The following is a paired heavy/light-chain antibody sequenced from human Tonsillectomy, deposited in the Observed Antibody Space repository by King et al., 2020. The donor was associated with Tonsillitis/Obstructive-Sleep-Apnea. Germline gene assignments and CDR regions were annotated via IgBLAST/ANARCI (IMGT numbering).Light chain of an antibody. Sequence: QSVLTQPPSASGTPGQRVTISCSGSSSNIGSNTVNWYQRLPGTAPKLLIYSNNQRPSGVPDRFSGSKSGTSASLAISGLQSEDEADYYCAAWDDSLNGVVFGGGTKLTVL. V-gene: IGLV1-44*01. CDR3: AAWDDSLNGVV. J-gene: IGLJ2*01. CDR1: SSNIGSNT. CDR2: SNN.
Heavy chain of an antibody. V-gene: IGHV3-30*04. J-gene: IGHJ5*02. CDR3: ARQSYCGDDCYSHWFDP. Sequence: QLVESGGGVVQSGRSLRLSCVASGFTFSNYAMHWVRQAPGKGLEWVALISYDGSNKYYADSVKGRFTISRDNFKNTLYLQMNSLRAEDTAMYYCARQSYCGDDCYSHWFDPWGQGTLVTVSS. CDR1: GFTFSNYA. CDR2: ISYDGSNK. D-gene: IGHD2-21*01.